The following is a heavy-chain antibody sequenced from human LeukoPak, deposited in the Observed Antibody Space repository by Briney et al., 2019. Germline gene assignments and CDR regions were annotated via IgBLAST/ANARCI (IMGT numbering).Heavy chain of an antibody. CDR3: ARASSRGATYYFDY. D-gene: IGHD3-10*01. CDR1: GFTFSNYD. J-gene: IGHJ4*02. Sequence: GGSLRLSCAASGFTFSNYDMHWVRQTTGKGLEWVSGIGTSGDTYYPGSVKGRFTISRENAKNSLYLQINSLSAGDTAIYFCARASSRGATYYFDYWGQGTLVTVSS. CDR2: IGTSGDT. V-gene: IGHV3-13*01.